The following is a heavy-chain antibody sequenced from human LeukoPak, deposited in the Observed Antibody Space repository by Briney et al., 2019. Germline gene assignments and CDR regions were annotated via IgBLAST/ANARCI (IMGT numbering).Heavy chain of an antibody. CDR2: IYYSGST. Sequence: SETLSLTCTVSGGSISSYYWNWIRQPPGKGLEWIGYIYYSGSTNYNPSLKSRVTISVDTSKNQFSLKLSSVTAADTVVYYCARGADSSGYYSIFYFDYWGQGTLATVSS. D-gene: IGHD3-22*01. CDR1: GGSISSYY. CDR3: ARGADSSGYYSIFYFDY. V-gene: IGHV4-59*01. J-gene: IGHJ4*02.